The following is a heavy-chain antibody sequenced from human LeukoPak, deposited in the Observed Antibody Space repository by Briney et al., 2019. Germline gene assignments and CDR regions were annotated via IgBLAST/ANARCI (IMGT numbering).Heavy chain of an antibody. Sequence: SETLSLTCTVSGGSINSYYWSWVRQPPGKGLEWIGAIYYSGSTNYNSSLKSRVTVSVDTSKNQFSLKLSSVTAADTAVYYCARHGGYSYGYSFDKSPFYYYYGMDVWGRGATVTVSS. CDR3: ARHGGYSYGYSFDKSPFYYYYGMDV. CDR2: IYYSGST. V-gene: IGHV4-59*08. D-gene: IGHD5-18*01. CDR1: GGSINSYY. J-gene: IGHJ6*02.